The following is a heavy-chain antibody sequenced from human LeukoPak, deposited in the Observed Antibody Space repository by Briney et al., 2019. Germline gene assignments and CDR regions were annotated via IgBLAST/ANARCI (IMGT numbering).Heavy chain of an antibody. CDR3: ARETPQTYYDFWSGYYTGRDAFDI. V-gene: IGHV1-2*02. D-gene: IGHD3-3*01. Sequence: ASVKVSYKASGYTFTGYYMHWVRQAPGQGLEWMGWINPNSGGTNYAQKFQGRVTMTRDTSISTAYMELSRLRSDDTAVYYCARETPQTYYDFWSGYYTGRDAFDIWGQGTMVTVSS. CDR1: GYTFTGYY. J-gene: IGHJ3*02. CDR2: INPNSGGT.